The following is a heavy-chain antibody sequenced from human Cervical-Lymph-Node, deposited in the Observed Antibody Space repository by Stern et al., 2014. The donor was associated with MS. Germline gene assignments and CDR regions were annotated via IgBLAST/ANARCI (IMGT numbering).Heavy chain of an antibody. J-gene: IGHJ6*02. D-gene: IGHD4-17*01. CDR1: GGTFSNYA. CDR3: ASPLTATSVPFGYYGMDV. CDR2: VVPLFGKP. Sequence: VQLVQSGAEVKKPGSSVKVSCKASGGTFSNYATRWVRQAPGQGLEWMGGVVPLFGKPKYAQTFPGRATITEAESTSTAYMDLSRLRSEDTAVYYCASPLTATSVPFGYYGMDVWGQGTTVTVS. V-gene: IGHV1-69*01.